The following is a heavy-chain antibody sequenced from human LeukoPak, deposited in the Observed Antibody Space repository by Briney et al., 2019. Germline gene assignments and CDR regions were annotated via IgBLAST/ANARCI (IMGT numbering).Heavy chain of an antibody. CDR3: AKGLVIVVGPWDY. V-gene: IGHV3-23*01. J-gene: IGHJ4*02. D-gene: IGHD3-22*01. CDR2: ISGSGGST. Sequence: PGGSLRLSCAASGFTFSSYGMSWVRQAPGKGLEWASAISGSGGSTYYADSVKGRFTISRDNSKNTLYLQMNSLRAEDTAVYYCAKGLVIVVGPWDYWGQGTLVTVSS. CDR1: GFTFSSYG.